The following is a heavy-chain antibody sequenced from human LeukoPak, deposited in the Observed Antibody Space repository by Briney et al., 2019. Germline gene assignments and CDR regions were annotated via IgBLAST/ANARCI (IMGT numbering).Heavy chain of an antibody. CDR1: GGSISSGDYY. CDR3: AREFGGYSGYDYFDY. D-gene: IGHD5-12*01. Sequence: SETLSLTCTVSGGSISSGDYYWSWIRQPPGKGLEWIGYIYYSGSTYYNPSLKSRVTISVDTSKNQFSLKLSSVTAADTAVYYCAREFGGYSGYDYFDYWGQGTLVTVSS. J-gene: IGHJ4*02. V-gene: IGHV4-30-4*01. CDR2: IYYSGST.